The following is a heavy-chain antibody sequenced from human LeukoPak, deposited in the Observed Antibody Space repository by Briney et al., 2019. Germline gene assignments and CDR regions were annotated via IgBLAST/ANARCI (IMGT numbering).Heavy chain of an antibody. V-gene: IGHV4-31*03. CDR3: VRVPAVPYYFDY. D-gene: IGHD3-16*01. CDR1: GGSISSGGYY. CDR2: IYYTGST. Sequence: SETLSLTCTVSGGSISSGGYYWSWIRQHPGKGLEWIGYIYYTGSTYYNPSLQSRVTISVDTSRNQFSLKLSSVTAADTAVYYCVRVPAVPYYFDYWGQGTLVTVSS. J-gene: IGHJ4*02.